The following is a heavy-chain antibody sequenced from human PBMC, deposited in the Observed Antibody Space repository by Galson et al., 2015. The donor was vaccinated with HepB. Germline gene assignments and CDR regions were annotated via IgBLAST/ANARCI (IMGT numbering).Heavy chain of an antibody. J-gene: IGHJ5*02. CDR1: GFAFRSYA. Sequence: SLRLSCAASGFAFRSYAMSWVRQAPGKGLEWVSAISGGGGTTYYADSVKGRFTISRDNSKNTLYLQMNTLRAEDTAVYYCAKVPSRSHDILTGYAPWGQGTLVTVSS. D-gene: IGHD3-9*01. V-gene: IGHV3-23*01. CDR3: AKVPSRSHDILTGYAP. CDR2: ISGGGGTT.